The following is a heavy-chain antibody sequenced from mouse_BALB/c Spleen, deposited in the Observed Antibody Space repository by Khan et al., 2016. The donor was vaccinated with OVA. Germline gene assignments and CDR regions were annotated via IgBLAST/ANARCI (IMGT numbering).Heavy chain of an antibody. CDR3: ARQLNGAMDY. J-gene: IGHJ4*01. Sequence: EVELVESGGGLVQPGGSLKLSCATSVFTFSDYYIYWVRQTPEKRLEWVAYISNGGGFTYYPDTIEGRFTISRDNAKNTLYLQMSRLKSEDTAMYYCARQLNGAMDYWGQGTSVTVSS. CDR1: VFTFSDYY. V-gene: IGHV5-12*02. CDR2: ISNGGGFT.